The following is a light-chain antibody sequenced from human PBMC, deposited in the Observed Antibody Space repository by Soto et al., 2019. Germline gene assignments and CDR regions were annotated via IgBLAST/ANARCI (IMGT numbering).Light chain of an antibody. V-gene: IGLV2-14*01. CDR1: SSDVGGYNY. CDR2: EVS. Sequence: QSALTQPASVSGSPGQSITISCTGTSSDVGGYNYVSWYQQHPGKAPKLMIYEVSNRPSGVSNRFSGSKSVNTASLTISGLQAEDEADYYCSSYTSSSTLYVFGPGTKVTVL. J-gene: IGLJ1*01. CDR3: SSYTSSSTLYV.